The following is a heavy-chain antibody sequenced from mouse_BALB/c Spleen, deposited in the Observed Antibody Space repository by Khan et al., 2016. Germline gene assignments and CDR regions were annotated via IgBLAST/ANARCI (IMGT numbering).Heavy chain of an antibody. CDR3: ARTYDSYAMDY. V-gene: IGHV5-17*02. Sequence: EVELVESGGGLVQPGGSLKLSCAASGFTFSSFGMHWVRQAPEKGLEWVAYISSGSNTIYYTDTVKGRFTISRDNPKKTLFLQMTSLGSEDTAIYYCARTYDSYAMDYWGQGTSVTVSS. CDR2: ISSGSNTI. CDR1: GFTFSSFG. J-gene: IGHJ4*01.